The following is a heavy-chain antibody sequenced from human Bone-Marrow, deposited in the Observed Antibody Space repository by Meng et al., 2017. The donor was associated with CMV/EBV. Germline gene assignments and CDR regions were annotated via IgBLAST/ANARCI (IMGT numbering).Heavy chain of an antibody. CDR1: GYTFTSYG. V-gene: IGHV1-2*02. CDR3: ARWSGTAIAARRGLYVDY. CDR2: INPNSGGT. Sequence: ASVKVSCKASGYTFTSYGISWVRQAPGQGLEWMGWINPNSGGTNYAQKFQGRVTMTRDTSISTAYMELSRLRSDDTAVYYCARWSGTAIAARRGLYVDYWGQGTLVTVSS. D-gene: IGHD6-6*01. J-gene: IGHJ4*02.